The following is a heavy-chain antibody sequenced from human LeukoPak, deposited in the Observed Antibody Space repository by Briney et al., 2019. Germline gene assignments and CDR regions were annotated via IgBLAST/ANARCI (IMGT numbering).Heavy chain of an antibody. J-gene: IGHJ4*02. Sequence: ASVKVSCKASGYTFTSYYMHWVRQAPGQGLEWMGIINPSGGSTSYAQKFQGRVTITADESTSTAYMELSSLRSEDTAVYYCAANRERWLPGLDYWGQGTLVTVSA. D-gene: IGHD5-24*01. CDR3: AANRERWLPGLDY. V-gene: IGHV1-46*01. CDR2: INPSGGST. CDR1: GYTFTSYY.